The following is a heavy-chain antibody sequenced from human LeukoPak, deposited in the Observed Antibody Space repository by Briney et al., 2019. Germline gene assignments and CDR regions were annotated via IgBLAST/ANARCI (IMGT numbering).Heavy chain of an antibody. J-gene: IGHJ5*02. V-gene: IGHV4-61*01. Sequence: PSETLSLTCTVSGGSVSSGSYYWSWIRQPPGKGLEWIGYIYYTGSTNYNPSLKSRVTMSVDTSKNQFSLKLSSVTAADTAVYYCARLGYCSSTSCYTGWFDPWGQGTLVTVSS. CDR2: IYYTGST. D-gene: IGHD2-2*02. CDR1: GGSVSSGSYY. CDR3: ARLGYCSSTSCYTGWFDP.